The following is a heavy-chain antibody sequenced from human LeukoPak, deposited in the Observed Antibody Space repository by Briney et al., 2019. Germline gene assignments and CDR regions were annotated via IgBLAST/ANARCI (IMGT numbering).Heavy chain of an antibody. V-gene: IGHV3-23*01. CDR2: ISGSGGST. CDR3: AKPGAPGGGWYFDY. Sequence: GGSLRLSCAASGFTFSSYAMSWVRQAPGKGLEWVSAISGSGGSTYYADSVKGRFTISRDNSKNTLYLQMNSLRAEDTAVYYCAKPGAPGGGWYFDYWAREPWSPSPQ. J-gene: IGHJ4*02. CDR1: GFTFSSYA. D-gene: IGHD6-19*01.